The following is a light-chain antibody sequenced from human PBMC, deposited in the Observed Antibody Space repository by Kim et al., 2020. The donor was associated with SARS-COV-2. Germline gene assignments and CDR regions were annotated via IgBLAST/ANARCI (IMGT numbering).Light chain of an antibody. CDR1: QCISNA. V-gene: IGKV1-NL1*01. CDR2: AAS. CDR3: QQYYSTPPVT. Sequence: SGGERVNIHCRACQCISNALAWYQTKPGKVPTVLLHAASNVEPGGPSRFSGSGSGTTYTLTINSLQPEDFATYFCQQYYSTPPVTFGPGTKVDIK. J-gene: IGKJ3*01.